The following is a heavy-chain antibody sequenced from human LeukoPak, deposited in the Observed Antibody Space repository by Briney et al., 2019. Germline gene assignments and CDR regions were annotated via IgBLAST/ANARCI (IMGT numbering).Heavy chain of an antibody. CDR2: IYPSDSGT. Sequence: GESLKISCKGSGYSFTSYWXXXXRQMPGKGLEXXXIIYPSDSGTRYSPSFQGQVTISADKSINTAYLQWSSLKASDTAMYFCARRGDSGSYWSFDFWGQGTLVTVSS. D-gene: IGHD1-26*01. V-gene: IGHV5-51*01. CDR1: GYSFTSYW. J-gene: IGHJ4*02. CDR3: ARRGDSGSYWSFDF.